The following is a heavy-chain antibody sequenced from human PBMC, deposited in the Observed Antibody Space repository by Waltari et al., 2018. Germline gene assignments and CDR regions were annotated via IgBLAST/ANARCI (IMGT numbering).Heavy chain of an antibody. V-gene: IGHV1-69*05. J-gene: IGHJ4*02. CDR2: IIPIFGTA. D-gene: IGHD6-13*01. Sequence: QVQLVQSGAEVKKPGSSVKVSCKASGGTFSSYAISWVRQAPGQGLEWMGGIIPIFGTANYAQKFQGRVTITTDESTSTAYMELSSLRSEDTAVYYCARAMGPVSSSSWNPQLDYWGQGTLVTVSS. CDR1: GGTFSSYA. CDR3: ARAMGPVSSSSWNPQLDY.